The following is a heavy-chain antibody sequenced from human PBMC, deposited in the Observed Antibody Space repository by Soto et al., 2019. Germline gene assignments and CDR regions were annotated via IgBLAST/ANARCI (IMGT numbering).Heavy chain of an antibody. CDR2: IIPILGIA. Sequence: SVKVSCKASGGTFSSYTISWVRQAPGQGLEWMGRIIPILGIANYAQKFQGRVTITADKSTSTAYMELSSLRSEDTAVYYCARGLRTGDRIPWFDPWGQGTLVTVSS. V-gene: IGHV1-69*02. D-gene: IGHD7-27*01. CDR1: GGTFSSYT. CDR3: ARGLRTGDRIPWFDP. J-gene: IGHJ5*02.